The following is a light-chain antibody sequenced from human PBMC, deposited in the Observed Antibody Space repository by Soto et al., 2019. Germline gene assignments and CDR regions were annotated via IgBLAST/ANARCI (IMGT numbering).Light chain of an antibody. CDR3: CSYAGDSTPYV. Sequence: QSALTQPASVSGSPGLSITISCTGTSSDVGNYNLVSWYQQHPGKALKLMIYEVSKRPSGVSNRFSCSKSGNTASLTISGLQAEDEADYYCCSYAGDSTPYVFGTGTKVTVL. CDR1: SSDVGNYNL. CDR2: EVS. J-gene: IGLJ1*01. V-gene: IGLV2-23*02.